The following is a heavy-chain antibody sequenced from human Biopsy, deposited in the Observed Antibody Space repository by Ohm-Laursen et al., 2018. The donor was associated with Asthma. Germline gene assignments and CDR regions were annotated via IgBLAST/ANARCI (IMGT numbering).Heavy chain of an antibody. D-gene: IGHD2-2*01. J-gene: IGHJ4*02. CDR3: ARDVPALPTELDY. V-gene: IGHV3-11*06. CDR1: VFTFSHCN. Sequence: LTLSFASTVFTFSHCNISYVCHSPRQALEWVPSRTNTSRYIKHADSEPGRFTISRDNAKNSLYLQMHSLRAEDAAVYYCARDVPALPTELDYWGPGTLVTVSS. CDR2: RTNTSRYI.